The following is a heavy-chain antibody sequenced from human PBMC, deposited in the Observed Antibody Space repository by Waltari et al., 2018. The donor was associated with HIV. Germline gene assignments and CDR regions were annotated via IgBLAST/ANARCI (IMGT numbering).Heavy chain of an antibody. V-gene: IGHV3-23*01. CDR1: GFSFSIYA. D-gene: IGHD6-13*01. CDR2: ISGSGDNR. Sequence: EVQLLESGGGLVQPGGSLRLSCRASGFSFSIYAMNWVRQAPGKGLEWVVGISGSGDNRDYADSVKGRFTISRDNSKNKVFLQMKSLRPEDTAFYYCTKDPVTAVGNINWFDPWGQGTLVTVSS. J-gene: IGHJ5*02. CDR3: TKDPVTAVGNINWFDP.